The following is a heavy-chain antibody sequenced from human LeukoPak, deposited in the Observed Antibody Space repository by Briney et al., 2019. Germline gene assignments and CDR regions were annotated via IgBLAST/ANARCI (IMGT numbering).Heavy chain of an antibody. Sequence: SETLSLTCTVSGGSITSSSYYWGWIRQPPGKGLEWIGSIYSGSTYYNPSLKSRVTISVDTSKNQFSLKLSSVTAADTAVYYCARDDRDDSSGYYPRGNWFDPWGQGTLVTVSS. V-gene: IGHV4-39*07. J-gene: IGHJ5*02. D-gene: IGHD3-22*01. CDR3: ARDDRDDSSGYYPRGNWFDP. CDR1: GGSITSSSYY. CDR2: IYSGST.